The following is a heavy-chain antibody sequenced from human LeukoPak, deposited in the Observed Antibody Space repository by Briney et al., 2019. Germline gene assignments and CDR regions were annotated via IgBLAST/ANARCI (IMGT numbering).Heavy chain of an antibody. Sequence: PSETLSLTCTVSGGSISSGGYYWSWIRQPPGKGLEWIGEINHSGSTNYNPSLKSRVTISVDTSKNQFSLKLSSVTAADTAVYYCARDRRSANYYGSGTRVPSSYYFDYWGQGTLVTVSS. CDR2: INHSGST. CDR3: ARDRRSANYYGSGTRVPSSYYFDY. CDR1: GGSISSGGYY. J-gene: IGHJ4*02. V-gene: IGHV4-39*07. D-gene: IGHD3-10*01.